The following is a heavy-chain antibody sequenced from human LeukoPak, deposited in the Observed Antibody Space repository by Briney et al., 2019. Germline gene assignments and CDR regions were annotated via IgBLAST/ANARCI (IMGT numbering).Heavy chain of an antibody. J-gene: IGHJ4*02. V-gene: IGHV1-18*01. CDR3: ARDASGSPPY. D-gene: IGHD1-26*01. CDR2: ISVDNGNT. CDR1: GYTFTSYA. Sequence: ASVKVSCKASGYTFTSYAMNWVRQAPGQGLEWMGWISVDNGNTNYAQKFQGRVTMTTDTSTSTAYMELRSLRSDDTAIYYCARDASGSPPYWGQGTLVTVSS.